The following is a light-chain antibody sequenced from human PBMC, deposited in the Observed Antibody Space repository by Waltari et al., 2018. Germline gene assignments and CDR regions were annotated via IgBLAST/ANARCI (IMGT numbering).Light chain of an antibody. V-gene: IGLV2-23*02. Sequence: QSALTQPASVSGSPGQSITISCTGTSRDIGAYNLVSWYQQHPGKAPKVIIYGVTERPSGVSDRFSGSKSANTASLTISGLQAEDEADYYCCSYADGTTSVFGGGTKVTVL. J-gene: IGLJ3*02. CDR1: SRDIGAYNL. CDR3: CSYADGTTSV. CDR2: GVT.